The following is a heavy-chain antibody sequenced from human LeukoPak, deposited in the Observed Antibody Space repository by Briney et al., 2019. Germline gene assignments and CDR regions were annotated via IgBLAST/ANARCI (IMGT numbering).Heavy chain of an antibody. V-gene: IGHV3-64D*06. Sequence: GGSLRLSCSASGFTFSSYAMHWVRQAPGKGLEYVSAISSNGGSTYYADSVKGRFTISRDNSKNTLYLQMSSLRAEDTAVYYCVKGAIMARGGIDYWGQGTLVTVSS. D-gene: IGHD3-10*01. J-gene: IGHJ4*02. CDR1: GFTFSSYA. CDR2: ISSNGGST. CDR3: VKGAIMARGGIDY.